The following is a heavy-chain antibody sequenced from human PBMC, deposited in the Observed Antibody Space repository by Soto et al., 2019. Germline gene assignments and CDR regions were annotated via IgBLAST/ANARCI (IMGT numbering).Heavy chain of an antibody. V-gene: IGHV4-39*07. CDR2: IYSNGNT. CDR3: ARGLGATIREIGY. D-gene: IGHD5-12*01. Sequence: SETLSLTCTVSGGSISTSGDFWGWIRQPPGKGLEWIGTIYSNGNTYYNPSLKSRAALSVDTSKNRFSLRLSSVTAADTAVYYCARGLGATIREIGYWGQGTLVTVSS. CDR1: GGSISTSGDF. J-gene: IGHJ4*02.